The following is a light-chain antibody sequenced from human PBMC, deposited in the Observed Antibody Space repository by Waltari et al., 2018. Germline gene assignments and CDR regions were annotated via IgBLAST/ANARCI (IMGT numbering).Light chain of an antibody. CDR3: QQRYAWPIT. Sequence: EIVLTRSPATLSLSPGERATLSCRASQSVDSQLAWYQQKPGQAPRLLIHDVSNRATGIPPRFSGSGSGTDFRLTISSLEAEDSAVYYCQQRYAWPITFGGGTKVELK. J-gene: IGKJ4*01. CDR1: QSVDSQ. CDR2: DVS. V-gene: IGKV3-11*01.